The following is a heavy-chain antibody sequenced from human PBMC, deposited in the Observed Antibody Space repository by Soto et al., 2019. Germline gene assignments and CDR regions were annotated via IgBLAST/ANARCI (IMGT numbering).Heavy chain of an antibody. D-gene: IGHD3-22*01. CDR3: ATSRGYYYDSSGFDWFDP. J-gene: IGHJ5*02. CDR1: GFTFSSYA. CDR2: ISGSGGST. Sequence: EVQLLESGGGLVQPGGSLRLSCAASGFTFSSYAMRWVRQAPGKGLEWVSAISGSGGSTYYADSVKGRFTISSDNSKNTLYLQMNRLRAEDTAVYYCATSRGYYYDSSGFDWFDPWGQGTLVTVSS. V-gene: IGHV3-23*01.